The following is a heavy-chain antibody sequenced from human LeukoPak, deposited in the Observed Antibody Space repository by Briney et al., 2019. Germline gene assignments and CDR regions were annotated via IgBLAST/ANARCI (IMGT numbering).Heavy chain of an antibody. V-gene: IGHV3-7*01. CDR1: GFNFNSKW. J-gene: IGHJ4*02. CDR2: INQDGSEK. CDR3: ADPPNDF. Sequence: GGSLRLSCATSGFNFNSKWMTWVRQAPGKGLEWVANINQDGSEKYHGDSVKGRFTISRDNAKSSLFLEMSSLRAEDTAVYYCADPPNDFWGQGTLVAVSS.